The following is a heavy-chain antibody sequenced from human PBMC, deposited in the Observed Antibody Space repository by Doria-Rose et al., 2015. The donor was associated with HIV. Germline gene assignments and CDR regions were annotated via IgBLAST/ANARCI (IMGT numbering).Heavy chain of an antibody. V-gene: IGHV2-26*01. Sequence: QVTLKESGPVLVKPTETLTLTCAVSGVSLSSPGMGVSWIRQPPGKALEWLANIFSDDERSYKTPLKSRLTISIGTSKSQVVLTMTDMDPVDTATYYCARIKSSRWYHKYSFDFWGQGTLVIVSA. D-gene: IGHD6-13*01. CDR3: ARIKSSRWYHKYSFDF. J-gene: IGHJ4*02. CDR1: GVSLSSPGMG. CDR2: IFSDDER.